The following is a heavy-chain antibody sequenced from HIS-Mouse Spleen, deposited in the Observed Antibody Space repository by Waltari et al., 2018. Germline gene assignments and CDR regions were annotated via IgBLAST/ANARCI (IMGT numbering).Heavy chain of an antibody. CDR2: INHSGST. V-gene: IGHV4-34*01. Sequence: QVQLQQWGAGLLKPSETLSLTCAVYGGSFSGYYWSCTRQPPGKGLEWIGEINHSGSTNYNPSLKSRVTISVDTSKNQFSLKLSSVTAADTAVYYCARVRTGDPSYWYFDLWGRGTLVTVSS. D-gene: IGHD7-27*01. CDR1: GGSFSGYY. CDR3: ARVRTGDPSYWYFDL. J-gene: IGHJ2*01.